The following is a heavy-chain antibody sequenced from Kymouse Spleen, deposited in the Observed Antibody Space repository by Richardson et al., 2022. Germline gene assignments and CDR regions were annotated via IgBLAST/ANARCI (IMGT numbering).Heavy chain of an antibody. J-gene: IGHJ4*02. V-gene: IGHV3-33*01. CDR2: IWYDGSNK. D-gene: IGHD5-24*01. Sequence: QVQLVESGGGVVQPGRSLRLSCAASGFTFSSYGMHWVRQAPGKGLEWVAVIWYDGSNKYYADSVKGRFTISRDNSKNTLYLQMNSLRAEDTAVYYCARDGEMATIDYWGQGTLVTVSS. CDR3: ARDGEMATIDY. CDR1: GFTFSSYG.